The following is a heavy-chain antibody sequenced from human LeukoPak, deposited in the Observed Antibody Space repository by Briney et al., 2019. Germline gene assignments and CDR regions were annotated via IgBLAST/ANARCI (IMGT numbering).Heavy chain of an antibody. CDR1: VFTFRNYA. Sequence: PGGSLRLSCASSVFTFRNYAMTYVRQAPGKGLEGGASLSGSGTNTYYADSVNGRFTISRHNSKNTVTLGMRSLRGEDTGHYYCAKEALGYRRGLEMWGQGTTVTVSS. CDR2: LSGSGTNT. D-gene: IGHD3-16*02. J-gene: IGHJ3*02. V-gene: IGHV3-23*01. CDR3: AKEALGYRRGLEM.